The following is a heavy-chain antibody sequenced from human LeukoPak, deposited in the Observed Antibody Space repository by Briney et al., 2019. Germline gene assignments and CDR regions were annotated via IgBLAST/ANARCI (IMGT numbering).Heavy chain of an antibody. CDR1: GSTFSSYW. V-gene: IGHV5-51*01. CDR3: ARQNDFRLDY. CDR2: IYPGDSDT. Sequence: GGSLVISCQGSGSTFSSYWIGWVRQLPGKGLEWMGIIYPGDSDTRNSPSLQGQFTISVDTSIGTAYLQWSSLKASDTAIYYCARQNDFRLDYWGQGTLVTVSS. D-gene: IGHD3-3*01. J-gene: IGHJ4*02.